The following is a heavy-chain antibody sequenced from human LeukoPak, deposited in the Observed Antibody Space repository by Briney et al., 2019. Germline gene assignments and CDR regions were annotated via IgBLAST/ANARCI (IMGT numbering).Heavy chain of an antibody. CDR2: ISWKSDRI. CDR3: AKVGL. CDR1: GFILGDYA. J-gene: IGHJ4*02. Sequence: PGRSLRLSCVASGFILGDYAMHWVRQTPEKGLEWVSGISWKSDRIVYADSVKGRFTISRDNAKKTIDLQMNNLRPDATALYYCAKVGLWGQGTLVTVSS. V-gene: IGHV3-9*01.